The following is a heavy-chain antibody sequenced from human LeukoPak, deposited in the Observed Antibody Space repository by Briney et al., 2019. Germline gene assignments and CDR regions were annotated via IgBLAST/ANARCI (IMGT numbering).Heavy chain of an antibody. CDR2: IGTAGDT. D-gene: IGHD3-22*01. Sequence: GGSLRLSCAASGFTFSRYDMHWVRQATGKGLEWVSAIGTAGDTYYPGSVKGRFTISRENAKNSLYLQMNSLRAGGTAVYYCARGMYYYDSSGYPDYWGQGTLVTVSS. J-gene: IGHJ4*02. CDR1: GFTFSRYD. CDR3: ARGMYYYDSSGYPDY. V-gene: IGHV3-13*01.